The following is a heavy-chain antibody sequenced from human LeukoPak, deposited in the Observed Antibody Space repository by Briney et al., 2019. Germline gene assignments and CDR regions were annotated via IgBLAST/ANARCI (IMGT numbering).Heavy chain of an antibody. CDR2: IYYSGST. J-gene: IGHJ4*02. D-gene: IGHD5-18*01. CDR1: GGSVSSGSYY. V-gene: IGHV4-61*01. Sequence: SETLSLTCTVSGGSVSSGSYYWSWIRQPPGTGLEWIGYIYYSGSTNYNPSLKSRVTISVDTSKNQFSLKLSSVTAADTAVYYCARTGRDTAYDYWGQGTLVTVSS. CDR3: ARTGRDTAYDY.